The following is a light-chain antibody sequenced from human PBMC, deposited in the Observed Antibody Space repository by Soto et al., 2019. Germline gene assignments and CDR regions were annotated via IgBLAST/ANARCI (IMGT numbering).Light chain of an antibody. Sequence: EIVLTQSPGTLSLSPGERATLSCRASQNINTRYSAWYQQKPGQPPSLLIFATSTRASGIPDRFSGSGSGRDFTLTISRLEPEDSAVYFCQQYDDSARYIFGQGTSLDIK. CDR2: ATS. V-gene: IGKV3-20*01. CDR1: QNINTRY. J-gene: IGKJ2*01. CDR3: QQYDDSARYI.